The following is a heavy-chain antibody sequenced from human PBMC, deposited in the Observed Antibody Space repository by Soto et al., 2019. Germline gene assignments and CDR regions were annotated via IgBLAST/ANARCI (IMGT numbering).Heavy chain of an antibody. Sequence: KTSETLSLTCAVYGGSFSGYYWSWIRQPPGKGLEWIGEINHSGSTNYNPSLKSRVTISVDTSKNQFSLKLSSVTAADTAVYYCARLRSIAARPRSGNWFDPWGQGTLVTVSS. J-gene: IGHJ5*02. CDR1: GGSFSGYY. CDR3: ARLRSIAARPRSGNWFDP. V-gene: IGHV4-34*01. CDR2: INHSGST. D-gene: IGHD6-6*01.